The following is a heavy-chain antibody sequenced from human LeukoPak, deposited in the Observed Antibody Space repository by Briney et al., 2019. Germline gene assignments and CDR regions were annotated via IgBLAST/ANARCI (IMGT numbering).Heavy chain of an antibody. J-gene: IGHJ4*02. Sequence: GESLKISCKGSGYSFTTFWIGWVRQMPGKGLEWMGIIYPGDSDTRYSPSFQGQVTTSADKSITTSYLQWSSLKASDTAMYFCARRKGCSSTSCPPDYWGQGTMVTVSS. V-gene: IGHV5-51*01. CDR3: ARRKGCSSTSCPPDY. CDR1: GYSFTTFW. D-gene: IGHD2-2*01. CDR2: IYPGDSDT.